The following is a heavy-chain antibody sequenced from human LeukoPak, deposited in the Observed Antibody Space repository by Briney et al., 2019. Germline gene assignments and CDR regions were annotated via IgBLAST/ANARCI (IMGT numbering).Heavy chain of an antibody. CDR2: ISSSGSTI. CDR1: GFTFSSYE. D-gene: IGHD3-10*01. CDR3: ARINNENSGGYYRHFAY. Sequence: PGGSLRLSCAASGFTFSSYEIHWVRQAPGKGLEWLSYISSSGSTIKYADSVKGRFTISRGNAKNSLYLQVNSLRAEDTAVYYCARINNENSGGYYRHFAYWGQGTLVTVSS. V-gene: IGHV3-48*03. J-gene: IGHJ4*02.